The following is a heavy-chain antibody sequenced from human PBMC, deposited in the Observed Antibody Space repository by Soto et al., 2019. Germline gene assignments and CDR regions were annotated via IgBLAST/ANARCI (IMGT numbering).Heavy chain of an antibody. CDR1: GDSISAYS. Sequence: QVQLQVSGPGLVKPSETLSLTCTVSGDSISAYSWSWVRQPPGKGLEWIGNIHYNGNTKYNPSLKSPVTMALENSKNQFSLRLISVTAADNAKYFCAREGDLGRWLQPLDFWGQGTLVTVSS. D-gene: IGHD5-12*01. CDR3: AREGDLGRWLQPLDF. CDR2: IHYNGNT. V-gene: IGHV4-59*01. J-gene: IGHJ4*02.